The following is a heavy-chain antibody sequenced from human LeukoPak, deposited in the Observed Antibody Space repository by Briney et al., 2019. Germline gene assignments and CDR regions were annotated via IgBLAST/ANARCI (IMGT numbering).Heavy chain of an antibody. CDR1: GFAFSTYS. V-gene: IGHV3-21*01. Sequence: PGGSLRLSCAASGFAFSTYSMNWVRLAPGKGLEWVSSISSSNYIYYADSVKGRFTISRDNAKNSLYLQMNSLRAEDTAVYYCARDPITTIVVIITDWFFDLWGRGTLVTVSS. CDR2: ISSSNYI. CDR3: ARDPITTIVVIITDWFFDL. D-gene: IGHD3-22*01. J-gene: IGHJ2*01.